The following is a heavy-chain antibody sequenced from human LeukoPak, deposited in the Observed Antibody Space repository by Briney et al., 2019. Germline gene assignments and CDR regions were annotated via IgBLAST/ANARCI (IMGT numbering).Heavy chain of an antibody. CDR1: GFIVSGDF. J-gene: IGHJ4*02. V-gene: IGHV3-53*01. CDR2: IYSDGST. CDR3: ARERGRGRDSPWFDY. Sequence: GGSLRLSCAASGFIVSGDFMSWVRQAPGRGLEWVSVIYSDGSTYYADSVEGRFTISRDNSKNTLDLQMTGLRAEDTAVYYCARERGRGRDSPWFDYWGQGTLVTVSS. D-gene: IGHD1-26*01.